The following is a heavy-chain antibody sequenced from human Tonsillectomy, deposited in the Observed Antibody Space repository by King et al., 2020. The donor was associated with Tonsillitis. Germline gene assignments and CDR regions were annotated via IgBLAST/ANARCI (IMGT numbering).Heavy chain of an antibody. CDR3: AKNMVRGVNYYGMDV. V-gene: IGHV3-30*02. D-gene: IGHD3-10*01. CDR2: IRYDGSKK. Sequence: VQLVESGGGVVQPGGSLRLSCAASGFTFSSYGMHWVPQAPGKGLEWVAFIRYDGSKKYYADSVKGRFTISRDNSKNTLYLQMNSLRAEDTAVYYCAKNMVRGVNYYGMDVWGQGTTVTVSS. CDR1: GFTFSSYG. J-gene: IGHJ6*02.